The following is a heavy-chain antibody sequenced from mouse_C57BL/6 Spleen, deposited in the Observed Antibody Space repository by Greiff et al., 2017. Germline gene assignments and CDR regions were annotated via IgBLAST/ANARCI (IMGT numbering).Heavy chain of an antibody. CDR1: GYAFTNYL. CDR3: ARRGYYCGSSYWYFDV. V-gene: IGHV1-54*01. CDR2: INPGSGGT. D-gene: IGHD1-1*01. Sequence: VQLQQSGAELVRPGTSVKVSCKASGYAFTNYLIEWVKQRPGQGLEWIGVINPGSGGTNYNEKFKGKATLTADKSSSTAYMQLSSLPSEDSAVYFCARRGYYCGSSYWYFDVWGTGTTVTVSS. J-gene: IGHJ1*03.